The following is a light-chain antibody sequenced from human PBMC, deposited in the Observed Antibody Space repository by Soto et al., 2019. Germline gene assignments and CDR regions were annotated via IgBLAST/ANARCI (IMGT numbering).Light chain of an antibody. V-gene: IGLV1-44*01. CDR2: TTN. J-gene: IGLJ1*01. CDR3: AAWDDRLNGHV. CDR1: SSNIGTSS. Sequence: QSVLSQPHSASGTPGQRVTISCSGSSSNIGTSSVHWLQQLPGTAPKLLISTTNQRPSGVPERFSGSKSGTSTSLAISGLQSEDEADYYCAAWDDRLNGHVFGTGTKVTVL.